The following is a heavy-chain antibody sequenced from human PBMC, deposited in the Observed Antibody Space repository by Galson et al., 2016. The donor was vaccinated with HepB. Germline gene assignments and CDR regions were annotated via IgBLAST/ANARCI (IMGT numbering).Heavy chain of an antibody. CDR3: ARGGGCSATSCYYPDC. D-gene: IGHD2-2*01. V-gene: IGHV3-23*01. CDR1: GFSFSSHV. Sequence: SLRLSCAASGFSFSSHVMSWVRQAPGRGLEWVSTISGAGTYYADSVKGRFTISRDNSKDTLYLQMNSLRDDDTALYYCARGGGCSATSCYYPDCWGQGTLVTVSS. CDR2: ISGAGT. J-gene: IGHJ4*02.